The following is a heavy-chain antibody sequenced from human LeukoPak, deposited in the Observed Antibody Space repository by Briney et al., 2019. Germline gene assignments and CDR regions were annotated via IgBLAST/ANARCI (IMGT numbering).Heavy chain of an antibody. CDR1: GYAISGGYY. CDR2: IDHSGST. CDR3: ARGRHDYGDSHYFDY. D-gene: IGHD4-17*01. V-gene: IGHV4-38-2*02. J-gene: IGHJ4*02. Sequence: SETLSLTCSVSGYAISGGYYWGWIRQSPWKGLEWIGSIDHSGSTHCNPSLKSRVTMSVDTSKNQFSLKLSSVTAADTAVYYCARGRHDYGDSHYFDYWGQGTLVTVSS.